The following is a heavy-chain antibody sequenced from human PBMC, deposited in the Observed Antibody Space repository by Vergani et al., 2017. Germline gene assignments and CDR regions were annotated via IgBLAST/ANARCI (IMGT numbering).Heavy chain of an antibody. Sequence: EVLLVQSGAEVKKPGESLKISCQISGYSFTNYWNGWVRQMPGKGLEWMGIIHPADSDTRYSPSFQGQVTISVDKSISTAYLQRSSLRASDSAMYYCARLYGRDSSGSKYCDYWGQGTLVTVSS. CDR2: IHPADSDT. D-gene: IGHD3-22*01. CDR3: ARLYGRDSSGSKYCDY. J-gene: IGHJ4*02. CDR1: GYSFTNYW. V-gene: IGHV5-51*01.